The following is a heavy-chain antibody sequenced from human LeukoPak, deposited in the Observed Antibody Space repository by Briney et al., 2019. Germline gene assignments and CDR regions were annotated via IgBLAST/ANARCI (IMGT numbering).Heavy chain of an antibody. Sequence: ASVKVSCKASGYTFTSYGISWVRQAPGQGLEWMGWISAYNGNTNYAQKLQGRVTITRNTSISTAYMELSSLRSEDTAVYYCARVQYSGLDAFDIWGQGTMVTVSS. J-gene: IGHJ3*02. CDR3: ARVQYSGLDAFDI. V-gene: IGHV1-18*01. CDR1: GYTFTSYG. D-gene: IGHD5-12*01. CDR2: ISAYNGNT.